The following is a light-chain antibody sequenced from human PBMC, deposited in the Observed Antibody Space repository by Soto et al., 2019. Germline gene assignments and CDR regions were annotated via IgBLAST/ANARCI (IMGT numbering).Light chain of an antibody. J-gene: IGKJ4*01. V-gene: IGKV1-5*03. CDR2: KAS. CDR1: QSISSW. Sequence: DIQMTQSPSTLSASVGDRVTITCRASQSISSWLAWYQQKPGRAPKLLIYKASSLESGVPSRFSGSGSGTDFTFTISSLQPEDIATYYCQQYDNLPLTFGGGTKVDIK. CDR3: QQYDNLPLT.